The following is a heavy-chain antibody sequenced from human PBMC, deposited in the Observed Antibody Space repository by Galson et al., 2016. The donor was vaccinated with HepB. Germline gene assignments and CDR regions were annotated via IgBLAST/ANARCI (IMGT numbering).Heavy chain of an antibody. CDR1: GDSINSSTW. J-gene: IGHJ4*02. Sequence: SETLSLTCAVSGDSINSSTWWSWVRQSPVEGLEWIGEIYHIGNTNYNPSLQSRVAISVDKSKNQFSLKLSSVTAADTAVYYCARDGNSSDIDYWGQGILVTVSS. CDR3: ARDGNSSDIDY. D-gene: IGHD6-19*01. CDR2: IYHIGNT. V-gene: IGHV4-4*02.